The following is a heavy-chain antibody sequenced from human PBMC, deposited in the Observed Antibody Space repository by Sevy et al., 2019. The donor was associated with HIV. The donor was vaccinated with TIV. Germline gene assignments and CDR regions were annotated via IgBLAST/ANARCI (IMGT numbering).Heavy chain of an antibody. J-gene: IGHJ6*02. CDR2: ISYDGSYR. D-gene: IGHD3-16*01. CDR3: AKNRPPGGSLFSRHGMDV. CDR1: GFTFGTYD. V-gene: IGHV3-30*18. Sequence: GGSLRLSCAASGFTFGTYDMHWVRQAPGKGLEWVAIISYDGSYRYYADSVRGRFSMSRDNSKNTMYLQVSGLLIEDTAVYYCAKNRPPGGSLFSRHGMDVWGRGTTVTVSS.